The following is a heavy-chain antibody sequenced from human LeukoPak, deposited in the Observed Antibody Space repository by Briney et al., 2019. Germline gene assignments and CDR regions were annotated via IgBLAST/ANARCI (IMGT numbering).Heavy chain of an antibody. CDR1: GGSFSGYY. CDR3: AREHGQWLADY. V-gene: IGHV4-34*01. CDR2: INHSGST. D-gene: IGHD6-19*01. J-gene: IGHJ4*02. Sequence: SETLSPTCAVYGGSFSGYYWSWIRQPPGKGLEWIGEINHSGSTNYNPSLKSRVTISVDTSKNQFSLKLSSVTAADTAVYYCAREHGQWLADYWGQGTLVTVSS.